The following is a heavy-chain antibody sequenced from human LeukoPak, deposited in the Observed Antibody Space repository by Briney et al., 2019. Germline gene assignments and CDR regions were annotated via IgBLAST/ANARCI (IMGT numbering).Heavy chain of an antibody. CDR3: AREGPPLYSGYDYPYFDY. Sequence: GASVKISCKASGYTFTSYGISWVRQAPGQGLEWMGWISAYNGNTNYAQKLQGRVTMTTDTSTSTAYMELRSLRSDDTAVYYCAREGPPLYSGYDYPYFDYWGQGTLVTVSS. CDR1: GYTFTSYG. D-gene: IGHD5-12*01. J-gene: IGHJ4*02. V-gene: IGHV1-18*01. CDR2: ISAYNGNT.